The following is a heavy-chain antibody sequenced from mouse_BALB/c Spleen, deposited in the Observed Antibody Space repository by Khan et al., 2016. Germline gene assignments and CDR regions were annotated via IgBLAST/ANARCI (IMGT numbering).Heavy chain of an antibody. CDR3: ASGGSPFAY. J-gene: IGHJ3*01. CDR2: ISYSGST. V-gene: IGHV3-2*02. Sequence: EVQLVESGPGLVKPSQSLSLTCTVTGYSITSDYAWNWIRQFPGNKLEWMGYISYSGSTSYNPSLKSRISITRDTSKNQFFLQLNSVTTEDTATYYCASGGSPFAYWGQGTLVTVSA. CDR1: GYSITSDYA.